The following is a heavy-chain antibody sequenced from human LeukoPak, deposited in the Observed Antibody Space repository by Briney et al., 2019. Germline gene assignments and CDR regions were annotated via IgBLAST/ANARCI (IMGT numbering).Heavy chain of an antibody. Sequence: GGSLRLSCAASGFTFSDYYMSWIRQAPGKGLEWVSYIRTSGSTVYYADSVKGRFTISRDNAKNSVYLQMNSLRAEDTAVYYCARGGGSGSYYSIDYWGQGTLVTVSS. CDR3: ARGGGSGSYYSIDY. CDR2: IRTSGSTV. J-gene: IGHJ4*02. V-gene: IGHV3-11*01. CDR1: GFTFSDYY. D-gene: IGHD3-10*01.